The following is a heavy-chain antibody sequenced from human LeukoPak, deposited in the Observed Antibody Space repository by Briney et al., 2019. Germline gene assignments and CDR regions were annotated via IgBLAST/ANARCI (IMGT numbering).Heavy chain of an antibody. J-gene: IGHJ3*02. CDR2: INPNSGGT. Sequence: ASVKVSCKASGDTFTNYYMHWVRQAPGQGLEWMGWINPNSGGTNYAQKFQGRVTMTRDTSISTAYMELSRLRSDDTAVYYCARARALQLVSAFDIWGQGTMVTVSS. V-gene: IGHV1-2*02. CDR1: GDTFTNYY. D-gene: IGHD6-6*01. CDR3: ARARALQLVSAFDI.